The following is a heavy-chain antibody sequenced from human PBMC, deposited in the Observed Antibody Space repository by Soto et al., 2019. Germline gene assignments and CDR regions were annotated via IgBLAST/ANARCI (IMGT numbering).Heavy chain of an antibody. J-gene: IGHJ4*02. CDR3: AKDAVYNDGLWLMDH. V-gene: IGHV3-23*05. CDR2: IYGSGRGI. CDR1: GLPHSSFA. Sequence: EVQLLESGGGLVQPGRSLRLSCTASGLPHSSFAMMWVRQAPGKGLECVSGIYGSGRGIEYADSVKGRFTISRDNSKNTVYLQMTDLRADDTAVYYCAKDAVYNDGLWLMDHWGQGTQVTVSS. D-gene: IGHD2-21*01.